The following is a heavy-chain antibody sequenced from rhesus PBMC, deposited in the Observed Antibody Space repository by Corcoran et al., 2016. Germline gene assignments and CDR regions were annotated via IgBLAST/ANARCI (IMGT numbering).Heavy chain of an antibody. V-gene: IGHV4-173*01. Sequence: QLQLQESGPGRVKPSETLSLTCAVSGGSISVNYWTWIRQFPWKGLEWIGRVSGSRGNTSYNPSLNSRVTISRDTSQNHFSLNLNSVTAADTATYYCTLSFGSGWSPRWGQGLLVTVSS. CDR3: TLSFGSGWSPR. CDR2: VSGSRGNT. D-gene: IGHD6S26*01. CDR1: GGSISVNY. J-gene: IGHJ4*01.